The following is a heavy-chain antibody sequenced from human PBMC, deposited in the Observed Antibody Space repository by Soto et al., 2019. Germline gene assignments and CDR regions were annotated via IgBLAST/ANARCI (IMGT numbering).Heavy chain of an antibody. J-gene: IGHJ4*02. Sequence: SETLSLTCTVSGGSISSYYWSWIRQPPGKGLXWIXYIXXSXXXXXNXXLKSRVTISVDTSKNQFSLKLSSVTAADTAVYYCARGSSWNDVYFDYWGQGTLVTVSS. CDR3: ARGSSWNDVYFDY. D-gene: IGHD1-1*01. CDR2: IXXSXXX. V-gene: IGHV4-59*08. CDR1: GGSISSYY.